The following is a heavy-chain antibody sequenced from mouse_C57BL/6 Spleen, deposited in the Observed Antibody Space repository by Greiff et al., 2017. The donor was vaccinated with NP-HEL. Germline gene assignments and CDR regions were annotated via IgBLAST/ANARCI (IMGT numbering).Heavy chain of an antibody. J-gene: IGHJ4*01. Sequence: QVQLQQSGAELARPGASVKLSCKASGYTFTSYGISWVKQRTGQGLEWIGEIYPRSGNTYYNEKFKGKATLTADKSSSTAYMELRSLTSEDSAVYFCAREGAAYYSNYYAMDYWGQGTSVTVSS. CDR3: AREGAAYYSNYYAMDY. V-gene: IGHV1-81*01. D-gene: IGHD2-5*01. CDR2: IYPRSGNT. CDR1: GYTFTSYG.